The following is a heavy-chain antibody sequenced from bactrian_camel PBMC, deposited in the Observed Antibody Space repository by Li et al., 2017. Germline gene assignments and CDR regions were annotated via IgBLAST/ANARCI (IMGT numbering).Heavy chain of an antibody. V-gene: IGHV3S26*01. J-gene: IGHJ4*01. D-gene: IGHD2*01. Sequence: QVQLVESGGGLVQAGGSLRLSCVASGFTYSSYCMSWFRQAPGKAREGIAVIDSDGDTAYAESMKDRFTISVDNAKNTLYLQMNSLKPEDSAMYYCAADVGGGGWCGTQVEPYPYWGQGTQVTVS. CDR1: GFTYSSYC. CDR3: AADVGGGGWCGTQVEPYPY. CDR2: IDSDGDT.